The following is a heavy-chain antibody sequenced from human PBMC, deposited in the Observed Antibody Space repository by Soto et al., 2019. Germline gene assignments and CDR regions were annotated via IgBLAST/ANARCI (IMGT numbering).Heavy chain of an antibody. CDR3: ARGENGDFYFDY. CDR2: VRYDGSEK. CDR1: GFIFNTYV. V-gene: IGHV3-33*01. D-gene: IGHD4-17*01. J-gene: IGHJ4*02. Sequence: QVQLVESGGGVVQPGRSLRLSCAASGFIFNTYVMHWVRQAPGKGLEWVAVVRYDGSEKNYADSVKGRFTISRDNSKNTVYLQMNSLRAEDTAVYYCARGENGDFYFDYWGQGTLVTVSS.